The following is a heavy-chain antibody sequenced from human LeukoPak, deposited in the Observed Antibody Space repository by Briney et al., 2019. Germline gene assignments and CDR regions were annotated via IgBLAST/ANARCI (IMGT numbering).Heavy chain of an antibody. Sequence: PGGSLRLSCAASGFTFSRYEMSWVRQAPGKGLEWIWFISPSGSTMYYVDSVKGRFIISRDNAKDSLYLQMNSLRVEDTAVYYCARDPRGPDYWGQGTLVTVSS. CDR1: GFTFSRYE. J-gene: IGHJ4*02. CDR2: ISPSGSTM. CDR3: ARDPRGPDY. V-gene: IGHV3-48*03.